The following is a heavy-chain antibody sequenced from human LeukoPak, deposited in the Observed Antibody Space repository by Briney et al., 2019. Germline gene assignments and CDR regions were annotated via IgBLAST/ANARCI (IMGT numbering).Heavy chain of an antibody. D-gene: IGHD3-22*01. CDR2: ISSSSSYI. CDR1: GFTFSSYS. Sequence: GGSLRLSCAASGFTFSSYSMNWVRQAPGKGLEWVSSISSSSSYIYYADSVKGRFTISRDNAKNSLYLQMNSLRAEDTAVYYCARDITMIVEEYYFDYWGQGTLVTVSS. CDR3: ARDITMIVEEYYFDY. V-gene: IGHV3-21*01. J-gene: IGHJ4*02.